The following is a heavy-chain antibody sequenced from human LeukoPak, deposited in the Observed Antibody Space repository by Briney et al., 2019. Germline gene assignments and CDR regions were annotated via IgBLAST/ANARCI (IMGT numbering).Heavy chain of an antibody. CDR3: AKCLIGD. D-gene: IGHD2-21*01. V-gene: IGHV1-2*02. Sequence: ASVKVSCKASGYTFTGYSLHWVRQAPGQGLEWMGWINPNTGGTNFAQKFQGRVTMTTDTSISTAYMELSGLTSDDTAIYYCAKCLIGDWGQVTLVTVSS. J-gene: IGHJ4*02. CDR1: GYTFTGYS. CDR2: INPNTGGT.